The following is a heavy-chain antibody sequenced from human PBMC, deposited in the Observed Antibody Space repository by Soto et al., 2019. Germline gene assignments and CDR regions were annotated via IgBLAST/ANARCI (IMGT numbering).Heavy chain of an antibody. Sequence: SETLSLTCTISGGSIDTSTYYWGWLRQPPGKGLEWIGYIYHSGSTYYNPSLKSRVTISVDRSKNQFSLKLSSVTAADTAVYYCARAGGLGAVAVDYWGQGTLVTVSS. D-gene: IGHD6-19*01. CDR2: IYHSGST. V-gene: IGHV4-30-2*01. CDR1: GGSIDTSTYY. CDR3: ARAGGLGAVAVDY. J-gene: IGHJ4*02.